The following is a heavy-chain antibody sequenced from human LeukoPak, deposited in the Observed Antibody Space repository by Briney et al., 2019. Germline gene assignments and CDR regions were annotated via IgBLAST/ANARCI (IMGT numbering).Heavy chain of an antibody. Sequence: SVKVSCKASGDTFINYALSWVRQAPGQGLEWMGGIIPIFGTTNYAQKFQGRVTITTDESTSTAYMELSGLRSEDTAVYFCARSRKQYYYYYMDVWGKGTTVTVSS. CDR1: GDTFINYA. D-gene: IGHD1/OR15-1a*01. CDR2: IIPIFGTT. V-gene: IGHV1-69*05. CDR3: ARSRKQYYYYYMDV. J-gene: IGHJ6*03.